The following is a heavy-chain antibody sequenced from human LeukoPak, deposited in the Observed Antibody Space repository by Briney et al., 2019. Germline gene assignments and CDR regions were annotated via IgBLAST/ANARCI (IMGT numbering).Heavy chain of an antibody. CDR2: IKDDGSAQ. CDR3: ARHIVGEQNFDY. V-gene: IGHV3-7*01. Sequence: GGSLRLSCAASGFTFGAYWMSWFRQAPGKGPEWVASIKDDGSAQFYVDSLEGRFTISRDNAKNTLYLQMDTMRVVDTAVYYCARHIVGEQNFDYWSQGTLVTVSS. J-gene: IGHJ4*02. D-gene: IGHD3-16*02. CDR1: GFTFGAYW.